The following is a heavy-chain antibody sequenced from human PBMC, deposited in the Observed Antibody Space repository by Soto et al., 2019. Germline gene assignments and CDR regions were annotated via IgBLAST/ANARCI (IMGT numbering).Heavy chain of an antibody. V-gene: IGHV4-34*01. CDR1: GGSFSGYY. J-gene: IGHJ6*02. CDR2: INHGGST. D-gene: IGHD4-4*01. CDR3: ARGGLQFFPYYYYGMDV. Sequence: PSVTLSLTCAVYGGSFSGYYWSWIRQPPGKGLEWIGEINHGGSTNYNPSLKSRVTISVDTSKNQFSLKLSSVTAADTAVYYCARGGLQFFPYYYYGMDVWGQGTTVTVSS.